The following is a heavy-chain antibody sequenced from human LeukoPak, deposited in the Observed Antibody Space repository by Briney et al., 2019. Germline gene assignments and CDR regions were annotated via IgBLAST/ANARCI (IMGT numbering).Heavy chain of an antibody. CDR2: IYHSGST. CDR1: GYSISSGYY. V-gene: IGHV4-38-2*01. D-gene: IGHD6-25*01. Sequence: SETLSLTCAVSGYSISSGYYWGWIRQPPGKGLEWIGSIYHSGSTYYNPSLKSRVTISVDTSKNQFSLKLSSVTAADTAVYYCARHPSPRYSSGSFDPWGQGTLVTVSS. CDR3: ARHPSPRYSSGSFDP. J-gene: IGHJ5*02.